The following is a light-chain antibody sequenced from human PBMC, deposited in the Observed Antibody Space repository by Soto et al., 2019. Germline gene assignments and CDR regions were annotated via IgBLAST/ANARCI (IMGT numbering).Light chain of an antibody. CDR1: NIGSKS. CDR2: SDS. Sequence: SYVLTQPPSVSVAPGETASITCGGNNIGSKSVHWYQQKPGQAPLLVIYSDSDRPSGIPERFSGSNSGNTASXTISRVEAGDEADYYCQVWDSSSDHRIFGTGTKLTVL. CDR3: QVWDSSSDHRI. J-gene: IGLJ1*01. V-gene: IGLV3-21*04.